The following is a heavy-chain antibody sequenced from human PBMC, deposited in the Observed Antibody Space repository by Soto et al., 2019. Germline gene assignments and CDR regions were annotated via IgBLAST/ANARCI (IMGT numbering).Heavy chain of an antibody. Sequence: QVQLVESGGGVVQPGRSLRLSCAASGFTFSSYGMHWVRQAPGKGLEWVAVISYDGSNKYYADSVKGRFTISRDNSKNTLYLQMNSLRAEDTAVYYCAKPVEAITMIVVVNNYFDYWGQGTLVTVSS. CDR2: ISYDGSNK. CDR1: GFTFSSYG. V-gene: IGHV3-30*18. J-gene: IGHJ4*02. CDR3: AKPVEAITMIVVVNNYFDY. D-gene: IGHD3-22*01.